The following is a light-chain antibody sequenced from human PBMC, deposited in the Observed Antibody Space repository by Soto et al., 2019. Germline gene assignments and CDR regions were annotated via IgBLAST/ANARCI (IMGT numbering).Light chain of an antibody. CDR1: QSISSY. CDR2: AAS. V-gene: IGKV1-39*01. CDR3: QQSYSTPPT. Sequence: DLQMTQSPSSLSASVGDRVTITCRASQSISSYLNWYQQKPGKAPKLLIYAASSFQSGVPSRFSGSGSGTDFTLTISSLQPEDFATYYCQQSYSTPPTFGGGTKVEIK. J-gene: IGKJ4*01.